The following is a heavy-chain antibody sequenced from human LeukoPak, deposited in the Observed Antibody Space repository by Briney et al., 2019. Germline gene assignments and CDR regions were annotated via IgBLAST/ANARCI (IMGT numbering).Heavy chain of an antibody. CDR2: INTDGTTT. CDR3: TRYLSGGFDS. V-gene: IGHV3-74*01. D-gene: IGHD2-15*01. Sequence: GGSLRLSCVGSGFTFNNYWMLWVRQAPRKGLVWVSRINTDGTTTSYADPVKGRFTFSRDNAKNTLYLQMNSLRAEDTAVYYCTRYLSGGFDSWGQGTLVTVSS. J-gene: IGHJ4*02. CDR1: GFTFNNYW.